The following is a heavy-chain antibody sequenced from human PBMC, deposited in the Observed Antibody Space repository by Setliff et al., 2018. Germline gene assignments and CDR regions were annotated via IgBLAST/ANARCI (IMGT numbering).Heavy chain of an antibody. CDR3: TRGPKDFVVPPTANIFDY. CDR2: ISA. CDR1: GYPFTNYG. Sequence: ASVKVSCKASGYPFTNYGITWVRQAPGQGLEWLGWISAYAQKFQGRVTMTTDTSTNTAFMELRSLRSDDTAVYYCTRGPKDFVVPPTANIFDYWGQGTVVTVSS. D-gene: IGHD2-2*01. V-gene: IGHV1-18*01. J-gene: IGHJ4*02.